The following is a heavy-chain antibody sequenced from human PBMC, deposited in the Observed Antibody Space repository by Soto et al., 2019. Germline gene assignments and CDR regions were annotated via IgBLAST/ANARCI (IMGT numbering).Heavy chain of an antibody. V-gene: IGHV1-69*02. CDR2: IIPILGIA. CDR3: ARVIPYGDYGRDAFDI. J-gene: IGHJ3*02. CDR1: GGTFSSYT. D-gene: IGHD4-17*01. Sequence: QVQLVQSGAEVKKPGSSVKVSCKASGGTFSSYTISWVRQAPGQGLEWMGRIIPILGIANYAQKFQGRVTITADKSTSTAYMELSSLRSEDTAVYYCARVIPYGDYGRDAFDIWGQGTMVTVSS.